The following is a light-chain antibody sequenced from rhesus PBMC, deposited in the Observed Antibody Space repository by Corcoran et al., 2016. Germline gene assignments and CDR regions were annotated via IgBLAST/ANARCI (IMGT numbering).Light chain of an antibody. J-gene: IGKJ4*01. CDR2: EAS. V-gene: IGKV1S17*01. CDR1: QGINND. CDR3: QHYDSTLLT. Sequence: DIQMTQSPSSLSASVGDRVTITCRASQGINNDFAWYQQQPGETPKLLIYEASSLKRGMPSRFSGSGSGTDLTLTLSSLQSEDFATYYCQHYDSTLLTFGGGTKGEIK.